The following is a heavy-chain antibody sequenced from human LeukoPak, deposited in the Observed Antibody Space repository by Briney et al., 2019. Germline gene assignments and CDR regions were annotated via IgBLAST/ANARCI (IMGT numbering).Heavy chain of an antibody. CDR1: GDSISSAFFY. Sequence: PSQTLSLTCTVSGDSISSAFFYWSWIRQPAGKGLEWIGRIYTSGSTNYNPSLTSRVTISVDTSKNQFSLKLSSVTAADTAVYYCARDLRPMHYSSGWYGGGYWGQGTLVTVSS. J-gene: IGHJ4*02. CDR3: ARDLRPMHYSSGWYGGGY. CDR2: IYTSGST. D-gene: IGHD6-19*01. V-gene: IGHV4-61*02.